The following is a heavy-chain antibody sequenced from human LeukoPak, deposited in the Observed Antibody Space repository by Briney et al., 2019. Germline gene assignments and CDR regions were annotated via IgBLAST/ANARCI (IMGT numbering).Heavy chain of an antibody. CDR2: ISSSSSYI. J-gene: IGHJ6*03. D-gene: IGHD2-15*01. Sequence: GGSLRFSCAASGFTFSTYTMNWVRQAPGKGLEWVSSISSSSSYIYYADSVKGRFTISRDNAKNSLFLQMDSLRAEDTALYYCASGNYYYYYMDVWGKGTTVTVSS. V-gene: IGHV3-21*01. CDR3: ASGNYYYYYMDV. CDR1: GFTFSTYT.